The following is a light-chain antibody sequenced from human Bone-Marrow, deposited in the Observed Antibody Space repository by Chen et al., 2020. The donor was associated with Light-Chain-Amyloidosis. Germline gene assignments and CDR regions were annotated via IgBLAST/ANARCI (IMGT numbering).Light chain of an antibody. CDR3: CSYAGSSTPYV. CDR1: SSDVGSYNL. CDR2: EVS. J-gene: IGLJ1*01. V-gene: IGLV2-23*02. Sequence: QSALTQPASVSGSPGQSITIPCTGTSSDVGSYNLVSWYQQHPGKAPKLMIYEVSKRPSGVSNRFSGSKSGNTASLTISGLLAEDEADYYCCSYAGSSTPYVFGTGTKVTVL.